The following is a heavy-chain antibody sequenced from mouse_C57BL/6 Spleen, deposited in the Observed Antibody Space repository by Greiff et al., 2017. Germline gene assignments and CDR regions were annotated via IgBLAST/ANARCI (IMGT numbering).Heavy chain of an antibody. D-gene: IGHD1-1*01. J-gene: IGHJ2*01. CDR2: INPGSGGT. CDR1: GYAFTNYL. Sequence: QVQLQQSGAELVRPGTSVKVSCKASGYAFTNYLIEWVKQRPGQGLEWIGVINPGSGGTNYNEKFKGKATLTADKSSSTAYMQLSSLTSEDSAVYFCARDGSSQDYFDDWGQGTTLTVSS. CDR3: ARDGSSQDYFDD. V-gene: IGHV1-54*01.